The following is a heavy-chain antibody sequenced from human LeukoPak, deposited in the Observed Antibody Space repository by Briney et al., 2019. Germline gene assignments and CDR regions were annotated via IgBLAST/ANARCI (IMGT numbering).Heavy chain of an antibody. Sequence: GGSLRLSCAASGFTFSSYSMNWVRQAPGKGLEWVSSISSSSSYIYYADSVKGRFTISRDNAKNSLYLQMNGLRAEDTAVYYCARDRVRGVSGVWFDPWGQGTLVTVSS. CDR3: ARDRVRGVSGVWFDP. J-gene: IGHJ5*02. CDR1: GFTFSSYS. CDR2: ISSSSSYI. V-gene: IGHV3-21*01. D-gene: IGHD3-10*01.